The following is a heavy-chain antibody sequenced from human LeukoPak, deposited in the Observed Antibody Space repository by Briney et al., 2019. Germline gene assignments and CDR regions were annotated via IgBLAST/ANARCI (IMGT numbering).Heavy chain of an antibody. Sequence: GGSLRLSCAASGFTFSTYNMNWVRQAPGKGLEWVSSITSGGGYTYYADSVKGRFTTSRDNAKNSLSLRLDSLRAEDTAVYYRARGHYDVLTSSYKWTPDYWGQGTLVTVSS. V-gene: IGHV3-21*06. D-gene: IGHD3-9*01. J-gene: IGHJ4*02. CDR2: ITSGGGYT. CDR3: ARGHYDVLTSSYKWTPDY. CDR1: GFTFSTYN.